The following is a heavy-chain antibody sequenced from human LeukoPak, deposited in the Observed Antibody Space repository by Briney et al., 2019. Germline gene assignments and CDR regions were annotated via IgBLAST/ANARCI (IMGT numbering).Heavy chain of an antibody. J-gene: IGHJ4*02. D-gene: IGHD6-6*01. CDR3: AKKLPDASSYFDF. V-gene: IGHV3-23*01. CDR2: IGSGGYR. CDR1: GLTLSNYD. Sequence: PGGSLRLSCVASGLTLSNYDTTWVRQAPGKGLEYVSSIGSGGYRFYGGSVKGRFSISRDNSQNTVYLQMNSLRGEDTAIYFCAKKLPDASSYFDFWDQGILVTVSS.